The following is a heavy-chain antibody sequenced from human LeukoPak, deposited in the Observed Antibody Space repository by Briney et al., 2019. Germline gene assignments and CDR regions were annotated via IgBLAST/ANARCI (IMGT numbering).Heavy chain of an antibody. V-gene: IGHV4-39*01. Sequence: SETLSLTCTVSGGSISSSNNYWGWIRRPPGKGLEWIGSIYYSGSTYYNPSLKSRVTISVDTSKNQFSLKLSSVTAADTAVYYCATPPHYDFWSGYDNAFDIWGQGTMVTVSS. CDR3: ATPPHYDFWSGYDNAFDI. CDR1: GGSISSSNNY. CDR2: IYYSGST. D-gene: IGHD3-3*01. J-gene: IGHJ3*02.